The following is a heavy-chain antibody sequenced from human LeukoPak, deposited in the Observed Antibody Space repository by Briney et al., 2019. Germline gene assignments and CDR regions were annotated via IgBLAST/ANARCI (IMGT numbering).Heavy chain of an antibody. Sequence: GGSLGLSCAASGFTVSSNYMSWVRQAPGKGLEWVSVIYSGGNTYYADSVKGRFTISRDNSKNTLYLQMNSLRAEDTAVYYCARESGYSSGWYEGYFDYWGQGTLVTVSS. CDR2: IYSGGNT. V-gene: IGHV3-53*01. J-gene: IGHJ4*02. CDR1: GFTVSSNY. CDR3: ARESGYSSGWYEGYFDY. D-gene: IGHD6-19*01.